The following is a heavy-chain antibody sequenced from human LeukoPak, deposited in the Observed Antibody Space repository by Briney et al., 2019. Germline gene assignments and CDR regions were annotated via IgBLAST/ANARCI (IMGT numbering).Heavy chain of an antibody. CDR3: ARGPIVVVLAAISPHYYYYYMDV. Sequence: ASVKVSCKASGYTFTAYHIHWVRQAPGQGPEWMGWINPNSGGTKYAQKFQGRVTMTRDTSISTAWMELSRLRSDDTAVYYCARGPIVVVLAAISPHYYYYYMDVWGKGTTVTVSS. CDR1: GYTFTAYH. D-gene: IGHD2-2*01. J-gene: IGHJ6*03. CDR2: INPNSGGT. V-gene: IGHV1-2*02.